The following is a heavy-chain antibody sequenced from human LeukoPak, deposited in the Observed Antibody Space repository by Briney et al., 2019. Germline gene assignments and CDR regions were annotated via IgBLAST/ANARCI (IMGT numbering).Heavy chain of an antibody. Sequence: GRSLRLSCAASGFTFDDYAMHWVRQAPGKGLEWVSGISWNSGSIGYADSVKGRFTISRDNAKNSLYLQMNSLKTEDTAVYYCTFQVGSGTYPPYYFDYWGQGTLVTVSS. CDR3: TFQVGSGTYPPYYFDY. CDR2: ISWNSGSI. CDR1: GFTFDDYA. J-gene: IGHJ4*02. V-gene: IGHV3-9*01. D-gene: IGHD3-10*01.